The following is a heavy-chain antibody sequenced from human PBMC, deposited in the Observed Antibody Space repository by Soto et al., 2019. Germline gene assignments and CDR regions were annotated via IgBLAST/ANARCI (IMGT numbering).Heavy chain of an antibody. CDR3: ARENPPASGSYYDY. CDR1: GYAFTSYS. D-gene: IGHD1-26*01. J-gene: IGHJ4*02. V-gene: IGHV1-3*04. CDR2: IRTGNGDT. Sequence: ASVKVSCKDSGYAFTSYSMHWVRQAPGQRLEWMGWIRTGNGDTEYSQKFQGRVTITRDTSASTTYMELSGLGSEDTAVYYCARENPPASGSYYDYWGQGTLVTVSS.